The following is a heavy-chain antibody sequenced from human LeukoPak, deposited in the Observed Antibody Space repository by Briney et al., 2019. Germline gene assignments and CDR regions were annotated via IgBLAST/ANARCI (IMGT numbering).Heavy chain of an antibody. V-gene: IGHV3-9*01. CDR1: GFTFDDYA. J-gene: IGHJ4*02. CDR3: AGRAGAYSHPYDY. Sequence: PGRSLRLSCAASGFTFDDYAMHWVRQAPGKGLEWVSGISWNSGSIGYADSVKGRFTISRDNAKNSLYLQMNSLRAEDTALYYCAGRAGAYSHPYDYWGQGTLVTVSS. CDR2: ISWNSGSI. D-gene: IGHD4/OR15-4a*01.